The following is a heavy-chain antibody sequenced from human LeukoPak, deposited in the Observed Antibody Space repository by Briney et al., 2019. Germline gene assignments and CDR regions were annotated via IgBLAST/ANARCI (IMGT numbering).Heavy chain of an antibody. CDR3: AKATAGIAVAGLGDY. CDR1: GFSFSSYW. Sequence: GGSLRLSCEASGFSFSSYWMTWVRQAPGKGLEWVSAISGSGGSTYYADSVKGRFTISRDNSKNTLYLQMNSLRAEDTAVYYCAKATAGIAVAGLGDYWGQGTLVTVSS. J-gene: IGHJ4*02. CDR2: ISGSGGST. V-gene: IGHV3-23*01. D-gene: IGHD6-19*01.